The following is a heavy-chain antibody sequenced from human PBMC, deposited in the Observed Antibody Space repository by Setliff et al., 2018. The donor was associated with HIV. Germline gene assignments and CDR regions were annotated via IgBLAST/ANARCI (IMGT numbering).Heavy chain of an antibody. CDR2: IIPIFGTA. J-gene: IGHJ4*01. CDR1: GDTFSNYA. CDR3: ARVFYYSAGSYSLDY. V-gene: IGHV1-69*06. Sequence: GASVKVSCKASGDTFSNYAISWVRQAPGQGLEWMGGIIPIFGTANYAQKFEGRVTITADKSTSTAYMEVNSLRFEDTAVYYCARVFYYSAGSYSLDYWGQETRVTAPQ. D-gene: IGHD3-10*01.